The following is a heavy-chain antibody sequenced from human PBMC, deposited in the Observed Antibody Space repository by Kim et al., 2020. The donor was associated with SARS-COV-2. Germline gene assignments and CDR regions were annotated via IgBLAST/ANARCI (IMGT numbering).Heavy chain of an antibody. Sequence: SVKVSCKASGGTFSSYAISGVRQAPGQGLEWMGGIIPIFGTANYAQKFQGRVTSTADESTSTAYMELSSLRSEETAVDYWGTTFSGGLTPHESYYFDHW. J-gene: IGHJ4*01. D-gene: IGHD3-16*01. CDR3: GTTFSGGLTPHESYYFDH. CDR2: IIPIFGTA. V-gene: IGHV1-69*13. CDR1: GGTFSSYA.